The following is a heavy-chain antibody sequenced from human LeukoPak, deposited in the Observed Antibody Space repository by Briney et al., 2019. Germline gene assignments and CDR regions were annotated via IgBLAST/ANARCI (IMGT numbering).Heavy chain of an antibody. CDR3: ARTQLYDFWSGYYGDAFDI. Sequence: SVKVSCKASGGTFSSYAISWVRQAPGQGLEWMGGIIPIFGTANYAQKFQGRVTITADESTSTAYMELSSLRSEDTAVYYCARTQLYDFWSGYYGDAFDIWGQGTVVTVSS. J-gene: IGHJ3*02. D-gene: IGHD3-3*01. CDR1: GGTFSSYA. CDR2: IIPIFGTA. V-gene: IGHV1-69*13.